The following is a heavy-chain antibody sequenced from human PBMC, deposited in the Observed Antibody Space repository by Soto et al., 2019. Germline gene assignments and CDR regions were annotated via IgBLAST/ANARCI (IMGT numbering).Heavy chain of an antibody. J-gene: IGHJ5*02. CDR1: GGSISSSNW. CDR2: IYHSGST. Sequence: QVQLQESGPGLVKPSGTLSLTCAVSGGSISSSNWWSWVRQPPGKGLEWIGEIYHSGSTNYNPSPMGXXPXSXXKSKNTFSLKLGSVTSADTAGDYCASQIPGGSMGPGGQGTLVTVSS. V-gene: IGHV4-4*02. CDR3: ASQIPGGSMGP. D-gene: IGHD3-16*01.